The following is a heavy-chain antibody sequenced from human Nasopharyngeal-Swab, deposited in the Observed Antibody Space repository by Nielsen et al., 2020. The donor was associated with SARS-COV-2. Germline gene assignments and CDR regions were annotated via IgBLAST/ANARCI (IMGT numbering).Heavy chain of an antibody. V-gene: IGHV3-30-3*01. CDR3: ARVSSDYSSTWYTRDLYFDY. Sequence: WIRQPPGKGLEWVAVISYDGSNKYYADSVKGRFTISRDNSKNTLYLQMNSLRAEDTAVYYCARVSSDYSSTWYTRDLYFDYWGQGTLVTASS. J-gene: IGHJ4*02. CDR2: ISYDGSNK. D-gene: IGHD6-13*01.